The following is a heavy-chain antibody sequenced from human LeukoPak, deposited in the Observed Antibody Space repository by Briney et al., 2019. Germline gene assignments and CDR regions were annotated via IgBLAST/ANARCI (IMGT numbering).Heavy chain of an antibody. J-gene: IGHJ5*02. Sequence: ASVKVSCKASGGTFSSYAISWVRQAPGQGLEWMGWISAYNGNTNYAQKLQGRVTMTTDTSTSTAYMELRSLRSDDTAVYYCARGTYYDFSFDPWGQGTLVTVSS. D-gene: IGHD3-3*01. CDR3: ARGTYYDFSFDP. V-gene: IGHV1-18*01. CDR2: ISAYNGNT. CDR1: GGTFSSYA.